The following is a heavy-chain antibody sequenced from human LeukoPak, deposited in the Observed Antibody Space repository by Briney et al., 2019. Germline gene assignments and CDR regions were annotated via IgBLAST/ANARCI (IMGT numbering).Heavy chain of an antibody. Sequence: GGSLRLSCAASGFTFSSYAMHWVRQAPGKGLEWVANIKQGGSEKYYVDSVKGRFTISRDNAKNSLYLQMNSLRAEDTAVYYCARLLVYNSGGEAFDHWGQGTLVTVSS. J-gene: IGHJ4*02. CDR1: GFTFSSYA. V-gene: IGHV3-7*01. CDR2: IKQGGSEK. D-gene: IGHD1-20*01. CDR3: ARLLVYNSGGEAFDH.